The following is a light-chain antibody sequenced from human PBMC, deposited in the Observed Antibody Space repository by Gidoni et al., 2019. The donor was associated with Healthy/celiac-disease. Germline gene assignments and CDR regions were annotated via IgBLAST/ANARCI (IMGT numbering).Light chain of an antibody. J-gene: IGLJ2*01. CDR1: SSDVGGYNY. V-gene: IGLV2-14*01. Sequence: QSALTQPASVSGSPGQSLTISCTGTSSDVGGYNYVSGYQQHPGKAPKLMIYEVSNRPSGVSNRFSGSKSGNTASLTISGLQAEDEADYYCSSYTSSSTLEVVFGGGTKLTVL. CDR3: SSYTSSSTLEVV. CDR2: EVS.